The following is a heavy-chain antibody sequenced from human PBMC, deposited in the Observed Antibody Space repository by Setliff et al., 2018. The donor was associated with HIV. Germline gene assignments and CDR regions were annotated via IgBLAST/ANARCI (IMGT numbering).Heavy chain of an antibody. J-gene: IGHJ3*02. Sequence: PSETLSLTCTVSGGSISSSSYYWGWIRQPPGKGLEWIGYIYYSGSTNYNPSLKSRVTISVDTSKNQFSLRLNSVTATDAAMYYCSRSGIGYGGDSNTFDIWGQGTLVTVSS. CDR1: GGSISSSSYY. D-gene: IGHD2-21*02. CDR3: SRSGIGYGGDSNTFDI. V-gene: IGHV4-61*05. CDR2: IYYSGST.